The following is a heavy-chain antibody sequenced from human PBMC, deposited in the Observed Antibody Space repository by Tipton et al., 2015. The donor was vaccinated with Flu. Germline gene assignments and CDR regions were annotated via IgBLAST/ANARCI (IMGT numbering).Heavy chain of an antibody. V-gene: IGHV1-2*06. CDR1: GYTFTGYF. D-gene: IGHD1-1*01. CDR3: ARVGTWNDLDY. CDR2: INPSSGGP. Sequence: QLVQSGAEVKKSGASVRVSCKTSGYTFTGYFIHWVRQAPGQGLEWMGRINPSSGGPNYAQNFQGRATMTRDTSITTAYMELSRLGSNDTAVYYCARVGTWNDLDYWGQGTLVSVSS. J-gene: IGHJ4*02.